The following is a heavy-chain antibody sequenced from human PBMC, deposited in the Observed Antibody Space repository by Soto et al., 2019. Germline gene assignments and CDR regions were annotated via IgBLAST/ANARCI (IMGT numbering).Heavy chain of an antibody. CDR2: TIPIFGTP. D-gene: IGHD1-20*01. Sequence: SVKVSCKTSGGSSSNYEINWVRQAPGQGLEWMGGTIPIFGTPNYAQKFQGRVTITADESTSTPYMELSSLRSEDTAVYYCARAPITGYYFDYWGQGTLVTVSS. CDR1: GGSSSNYE. CDR3: ARAPITGYYFDY. V-gene: IGHV1-69*13. J-gene: IGHJ4*02.